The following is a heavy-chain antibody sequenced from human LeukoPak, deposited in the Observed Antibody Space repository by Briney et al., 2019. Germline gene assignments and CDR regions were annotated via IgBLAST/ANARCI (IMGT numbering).Heavy chain of an antibody. J-gene: IGHJ6*03. D-gene: IGHD2-2*02. CDR3: ARAVGMKYQLLYGYYYYYMDV. CDR1: GGTFSSYA. Sequence: VASVKVSCKASGGTFSSYAISWVRQAPGQGLEWMGGIIPIFGTANYAQKFQGRVTITTDESTSTAYMELSSLRSEDTAVYYCARAVGMKYQLLYGYYYYYMDVWGKGTTVTVSS. V-gene: IGHV1-69*05. CDR2: IIPIFGTA.